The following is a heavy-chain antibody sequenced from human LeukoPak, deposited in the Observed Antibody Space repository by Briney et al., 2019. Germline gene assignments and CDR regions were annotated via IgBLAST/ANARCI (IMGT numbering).Heavy chain of an antibody. D-gene: IGHD2-2*01. V-gene: IGHV1-18*01. CDR3: ARDHIVVVPAATDY. J-gene: IGHJ4*02. CDR2: ISAYNGNT. CDR1: GYTFTSYG. Sequence: GASVKVSCKASGYTFTSYGISWVRQAPGQGLEWVGWISAYNGNTNYAQKLQGRVTMTTDTSTSTAYMELRSLRSDDTAVYYCARDHIVVVPAATDYWGQGTLVTVSS.